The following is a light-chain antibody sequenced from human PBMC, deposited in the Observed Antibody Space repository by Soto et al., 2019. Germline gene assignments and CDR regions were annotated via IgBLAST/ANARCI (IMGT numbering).Light chain of an antibody. J-gene: IGLJ3*02. V-gene: IGLV2-23*02. CDR1: SSDVGRYNL. CDR3: CSYAGSSWV. CDR2: EVS. Sequence: QSVLTQPASVSGSPGQSITISCTGTSSDVGRYNLVSWYQQHPGKAPKVMIYEVSKWPSGVSNRFSGSKSGNTASLTISGLQAEDEADYYCCSYAGSSWVFGGGTKVTVL.